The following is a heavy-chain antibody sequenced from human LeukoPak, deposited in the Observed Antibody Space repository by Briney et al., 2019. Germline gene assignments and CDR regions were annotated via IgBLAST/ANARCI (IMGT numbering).Heavy chain of an antibody. D-gene: IGHD1-26*01. CDR2: IYYSGST. CDR3: ARHIYSGSYSRWFDP. V-gene: IGHV4-39*01. CDR1: GGSISSGSVY. J-gene: IGHJ5*02. Sequence: SETLSLSCTVSGGSISSGSVYWAWIRQPPGKGLEWIGSIYYSGSTYYNSSLKSRVTVSVDTSKNQFSLKLSSVTAADTGVYYCARHIYSGSYSRWFDPWGQGALVTVSS.